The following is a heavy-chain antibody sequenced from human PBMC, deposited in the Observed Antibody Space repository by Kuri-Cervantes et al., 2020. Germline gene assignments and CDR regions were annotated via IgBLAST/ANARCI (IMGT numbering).Heavy chain of an antibody. D-gene: IGHD3-10*01. CDR1: GGTFSSYT. V-gene: IGHV1-69*13. CDR3: ARDLSSYGSGSYYNPWFDP. CDR2: IIPIFGTA. J-gene: IGHJ5*02. Sequence: SVKVSCKASGGTFSSYTISWVRQAPGQGLEWMGGIIPIFGTANYAQKFQGRVTITADESTSTAYMELSSLRSEDTAVYYCARDLSSYGSGSYYNPWFDPWGQGTLVTVSS.